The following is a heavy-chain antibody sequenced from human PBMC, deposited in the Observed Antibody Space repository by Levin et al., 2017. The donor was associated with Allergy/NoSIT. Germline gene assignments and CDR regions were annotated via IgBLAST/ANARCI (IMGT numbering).Heavy chain of an antibody. CDR1: GGTFSSYA. D-gene: IGHD3-22*01. J-gene: IGHJ6*02. CDR2: IIPIFGTA. V-gene: IGHV1-69*13. Sequence: SVKVSCKASGGTFSSYAISWVRQAPGQGLEWMGGIIPIFGTANYAQKFQGRVTITADESTSTAYMELSSLRSEDTAVYYCARSAYYYDSSGYYSTYYYYGMDVWGQGTTVTVSS. CDR3: ARSAYYYDSSGYYSTYYYYGMDV.